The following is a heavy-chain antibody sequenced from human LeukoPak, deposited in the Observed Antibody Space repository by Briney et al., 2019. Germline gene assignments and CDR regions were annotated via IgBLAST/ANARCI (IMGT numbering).Heavy chain of an antibody. V-gene: IGHV1-18*01. CDR3: ARDAYCSSTGCYTHWFDP. CDR2: ISAYNGNT. J-gene: IGHJ5*02. Sequence: VASVKVSCKASGYTFTSYGISWVRQAPGQGLEWMGWISAYNGNTNYAQKLQGRVTMTTDTSTSTAYMELRSLRSDDTAVYYCARDAYCSSTGCYTHWFDPWGQGTLVTVSS. D-gene: IGHD2-2*02. CDR1: GYTFTSYG.